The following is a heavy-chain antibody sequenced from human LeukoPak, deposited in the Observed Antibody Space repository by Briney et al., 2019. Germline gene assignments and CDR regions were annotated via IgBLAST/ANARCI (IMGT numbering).Heavy chain of an antibody. Sequence: GASVKVSCKASGYTFTSYYMHWVRQAPGQGLECMGLINPSGGSTSYAQKFQGRVTMTRDMSTSTVYMELSSLGSEDTAVYYCARDKGYSNPFNWFDPWGQGTLVTVSS. CDR2: INPSGGST. D-gene: IGHD4-11*01. J-gene: IGHJ5*02. CDR3: ARDKGYSNPFNWFDP. V-gene: IGHV1-46*01. CDR1: GYTFTSYY.